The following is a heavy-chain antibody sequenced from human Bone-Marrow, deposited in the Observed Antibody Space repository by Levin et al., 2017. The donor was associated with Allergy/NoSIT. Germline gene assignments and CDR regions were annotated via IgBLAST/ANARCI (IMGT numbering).Heavy chain of an antibody. D-gene: IGHD3-16*01. CDR2: MNPNGKT. V-gene: IGHV1-8*01. CDR1: GYTFTSHD. CDR3: ARMTAGDSEEDY. J-gene: IGHJ4*02. Sequence: ASVKVSCKVSGYTFTSHDIHWVRQATGQGLEWMGWMNPNGKTGYAQKFQGRVTMTRDTSISTAYMEVTSLRSEDTAVYYCARMTAGDSEEDYWGQGTLVTVSS.